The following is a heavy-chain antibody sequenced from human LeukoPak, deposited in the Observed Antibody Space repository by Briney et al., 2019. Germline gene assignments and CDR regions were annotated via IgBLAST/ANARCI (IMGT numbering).Heavy chain of an antibody. CDR2: IRPPGTDR. V-gene: IGHV3-21*01. CDR3: ATETIGRHYDY. J-gene: IGHJ4*02. CDR1: GFTFSSCG. D-gene: IGHD1-14*01. Sequence: PGGSLRLSCAASGFTFSSCGFNWVRQAPGKGLEWVSSIRPPGTDRYYADSVRGRFTISRDTAKNSMYLQMESLSDADTAVSSSATETIGRHYDYWGQGTLLTVSS.